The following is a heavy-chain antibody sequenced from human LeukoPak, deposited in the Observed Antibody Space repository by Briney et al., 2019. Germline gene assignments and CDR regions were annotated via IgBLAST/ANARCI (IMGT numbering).Heavy chain of an antibody. CDR3: TPFYCRLTSCP. J-gene: IGHJ5*02. CDR1: RLTFSDSP. Sequence: PGGSLSLSCAVSRLTFSDSPIHWVSQASGKGWEWVGQMRSRSQSYATAYGGSVKGRFTISRDDSKNTAYPEMTSLKTVITAVYYCTPFYCRLTSCPWGQGTLVTVSS. CDR2: MRSRSQSYAT. D-gene: IGHD2-2*01. V-gene: IGHV3-73*01.